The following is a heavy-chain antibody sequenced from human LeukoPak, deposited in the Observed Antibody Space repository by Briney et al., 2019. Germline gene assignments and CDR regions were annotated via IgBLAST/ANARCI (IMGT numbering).Heavy chain of an antibody. V-gene: IGHV4-38-2*02. J-gene: IGHJ5*02. CDR1: GNSFSSGYY. CDR3: AREQGALSWFDP. CDR2: IYHSGSI. Sequence: PSETLSLTCAVTGNSFSSGYYWGWIRQPPGKGLEWIRSIYHSGSIYYNPSLKSRVTISVDTSKNRFSLKLSSVTAADTAVYYCAREQGALSWFDPWGQGTLVTVSS.